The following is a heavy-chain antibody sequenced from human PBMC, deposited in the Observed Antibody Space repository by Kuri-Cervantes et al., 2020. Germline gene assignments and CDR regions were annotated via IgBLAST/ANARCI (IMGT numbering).Heavy chain of an antibody. CDR1: GYTFTGYY. CDR3: ARVRVQSSGYNFDY. V-gene: IGHV1-2*02. Sequence: ASVKVSCKASGYTFTGYYMHWVRQAPGQGLEWMGWISPNSGSTKYAQKFQGRVTMTRDTSISTLYMELSRLRSDDTAVYYCARVRVQSSGYNFDYWGQGTLVTVSS. D-gene: IGHD3-22*01. CDR2: ISPNSGST. J-gene: IGHJ4*02.